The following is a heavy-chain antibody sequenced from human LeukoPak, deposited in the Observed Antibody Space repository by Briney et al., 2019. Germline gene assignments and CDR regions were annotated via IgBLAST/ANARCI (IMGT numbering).Heavy chain of an antibody. CDR2: VKSDGSNP. CDR3: ARDIVSGSGSLDY. D-gene: IGHD3-10*01. CDR1: RFSFSNYL. V-gene: IGHV3-74*01. J-gene: IGHJ4*02. Sequence: GGALRLSCAASRFSFSNYLMHWVRQAPGKGLVWVSRVKSDGSNPSYADSVKGRFTISRDNADNMLYLQMNTLGAEDTAVYYCARDIVSGSGSLDYWGQGTLVTVSS.